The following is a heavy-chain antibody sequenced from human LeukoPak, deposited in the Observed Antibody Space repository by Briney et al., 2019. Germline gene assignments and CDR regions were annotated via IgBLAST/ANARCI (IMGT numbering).Heavy chain of an antibody. CDR3: GGVRHNVRHYYGMDV. CDR1: GGSFSDYY. V-gene: IGHV4-34*01. Sequence: SETLSLTCAVYGGSFSDYYWSWIRQPPGKGLEWIGEIKHRGSPNYHPALEGRGPLSIDTSQNPFSLRLSSVAAGEPAVVFCGGVRHNVRHYYGMDVWGQGTTVTVSS. J-gene: IGHJ6*02. D-gene: IGHD3-10*01. CDR2: IKHRGSP.